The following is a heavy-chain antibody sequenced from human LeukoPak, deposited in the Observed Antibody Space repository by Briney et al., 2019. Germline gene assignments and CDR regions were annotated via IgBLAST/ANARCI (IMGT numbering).Heavy chain of an antibody. CDR3: ARDVRGYCSSTSCPYYYYYYMGV. V-gene: IGHV4-4*07. J-gene: IGHJ6*03. CDR2: IYTSGST. CDR1: GGSISSYY. D-gene: IGHD2-2*01. Sequence: SETLSLTCIVSGGSISSYYWSWIRQPAGKGLEWIGRIYTSGSTNYNPSLKSRVTMSVDTSKNQFSLKLSSVTAADTAVYYCARDVRGYCSSTSCPYYYYYYMGVWGKGTTVTVSS.